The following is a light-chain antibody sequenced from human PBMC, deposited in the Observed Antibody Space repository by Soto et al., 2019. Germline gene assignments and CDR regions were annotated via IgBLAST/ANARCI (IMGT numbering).Light chain of an antibody. CDR1: QNIRRY. V-gene: IGKV1-39*01. J-gene: IGKJ4*01. CDR3: HQTSNIPFT. Sequence: DIQMTQSPSSQSASVGDRVTITCRASQNIRRYLNWYQQKQGKAPKLLIYATSSLQSGVPSRFSGSGSGADFTLTISSLQPEDFATYYCHQTSNIPFTFGGGTKVEN. CDR2: ATS.